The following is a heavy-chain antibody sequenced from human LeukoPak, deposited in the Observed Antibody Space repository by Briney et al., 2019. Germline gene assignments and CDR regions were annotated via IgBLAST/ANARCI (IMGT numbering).Heavy chain of an antibody. CDR3: AKDLRLGNLYSYGQFFDI. Sequence: GASLRLSCAASGFTFSSYAMSWVRQAPGKGLEWVSAISGSGGSTYYADSVKGRFTISRDNSKNTLYLQMNSLRAEDTAVYYCAKDLRLGNLYSYGQFFDIWGQGTTVTVSS. V-gene: IGHV3-23*01. D-gene: IGHD5-18*01. CDR2: ISGSGGST. CDR1: GFTFSSYA. J-gene: IGHJ3*02.